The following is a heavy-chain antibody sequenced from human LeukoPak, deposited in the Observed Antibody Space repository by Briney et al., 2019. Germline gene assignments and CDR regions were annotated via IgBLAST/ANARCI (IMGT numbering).Heavy chain of an antibody. CDR3: ARDSPIAVAGTGGTTVFDY. Sequence: GASVTVSCTASGYTFTSYGISWVRQAPGQGIEWMGWIRAYNGNTNHAQKLQGRVTMTTDTSTSTAYMELRTLRSDDTAVYYCARDSPIAVAGTGGTTVFDYWGQGTLVTVSS. CDR2: IRAYNGNT. D-gene: IGHD6-19*01. J-gene: IGHJ4*02. V-gene: IGHV1-18*04. CDR1: GYTFTSYG.